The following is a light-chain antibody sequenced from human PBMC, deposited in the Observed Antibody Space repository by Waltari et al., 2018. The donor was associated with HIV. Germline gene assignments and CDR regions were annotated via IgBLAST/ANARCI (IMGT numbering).Light chain of an antibody. CDR3: QQYGNSPIT. CDR1: QSVYNSY. Sequence: DTVLTQSPGTLSLSPGVGATLSCRASQSVYNSYVPWYQQKPGQAPRLLIYGASNRATGIPDRFSGSGSGTDFTLTISRLEPEDFAVYFCQQYGNSPITFGQGTRLEIK. J-gene: IGKJ5*01. V-gene: IGKV3-20*01. CDR2: GAS.